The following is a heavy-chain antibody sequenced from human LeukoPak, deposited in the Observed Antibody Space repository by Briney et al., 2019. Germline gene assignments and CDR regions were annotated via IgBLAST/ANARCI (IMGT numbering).Heavy chain of an antibody. D-gene: IGHD6-19*01. CDR2: MFTSGDT. V-gene: IGHV4-4*07. Sequence: SETLSLTCTVSGGSIDAYYWTWIRQPGDKRLEWLGRMFTSGDTYYNPSLRGRLTISLDTAKNQIFLKLTSVTAADTAVYYCAISGIAVADSTWGQGTLVTVSS. CDR3: AISGIAVADST. CDR1: GGSIDAYY. J-gene: IGHJ5*02.